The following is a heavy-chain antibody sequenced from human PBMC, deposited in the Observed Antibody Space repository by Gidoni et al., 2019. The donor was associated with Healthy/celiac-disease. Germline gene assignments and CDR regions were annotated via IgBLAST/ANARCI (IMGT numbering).Heavy chain of an antibody. J-gene: IGHJ4*02. Sequence: QVTSKESGPVLVTPTETLTLTCTVSGLSLSNARMGVSWSRQPPGKAPEWLAHLFSNDEKSYSTPLKSRLTISKDTSKSQVVLTMTNMDPFDTATYYCARIYDYGDYASTDYWGQGTLVTVSS. V-gene: IGHV2-26*01. CDR1: GLSLSNARMG. CDR2: LFSNDEK. CDR3: ARIYDYGDYASTDY. D-gene: IGHD4-17*01.